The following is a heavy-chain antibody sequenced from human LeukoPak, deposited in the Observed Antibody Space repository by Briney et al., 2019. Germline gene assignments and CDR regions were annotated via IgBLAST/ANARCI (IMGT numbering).Heavy chain of an antibody. V-gene: IGHV3-21*01. CDR3: AELGITMIGGV. J-gene: IGHJ6*04. Sequence: GGSLRLSCAASGFTLSSYSMNWVRQAPGKGLEWVSSISSSSSYIYYADSVKGRFTISRDNAKNSLYLRMNSLRAEDTAVYYCAELGITMIGGVWGKGTTVTISS. D-gene: IGHD3-10*02. CDR1: GFTLSSYS. CDR2: ISSSSSYI.